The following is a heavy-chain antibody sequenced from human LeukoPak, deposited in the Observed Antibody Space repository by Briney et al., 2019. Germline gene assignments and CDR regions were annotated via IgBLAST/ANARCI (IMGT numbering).Heavy chain of an antibody. V-gene: IGHV3-21*01. CDR1: GFTFSSYS. J-gene: IGHJ4*02. CDR2: ISSRSSYI. Sequence: GGSLRLSCAASGFTFSSYSMNWVRQAPGKGLEWVSSISSRSSYIYYADSVKGRFTISRDNAKNSLYLQMNSLRAEDTPVYYCARGWDSSGYYYSFHYWGQGTLVTVSS. CDR3: ARGWDSSGYYYSFHY. D-gene: IGHD3-22*01.